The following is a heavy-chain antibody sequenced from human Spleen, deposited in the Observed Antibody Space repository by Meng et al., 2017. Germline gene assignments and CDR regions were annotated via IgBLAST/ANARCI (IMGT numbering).Heavy chain of an antibody. V-gene: IGHV5-51*01. J-gene: IGHJ3*02. Sequence: GASLKISCQGSEYSFTSYWIGWVRQMPGKGLEWMGIIYPGDSDTRYSPSFQGQVTISADKSISTSYLQWSRLKASYTAMYYCARRDDAFDIWGQGTMVTVSS. CDR3: ARRDDAFDI. CDR1: EYSFTSYW. CDR2: IYPGDSDT.